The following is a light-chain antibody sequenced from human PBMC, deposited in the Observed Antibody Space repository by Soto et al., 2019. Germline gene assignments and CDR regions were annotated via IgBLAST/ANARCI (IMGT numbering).Light chain of an antibody. CDR2: WAS. Sequence: DIVMTQSPDSLAVSLGERATINCKSCQSVLYSSNNKNYLTWYQQKPGQPPKLLIYWASTRESGVPDRFSGSGSGTDFTLTISSLQAEDVAVYYCQQYYSTPWTFGQGTKVEIE. CDR3: QQYYSTPWT. CDR1: QSVLYSSNNKNY. J-gene: IGKJ1*01. V-gene: IGKV4-1*01.